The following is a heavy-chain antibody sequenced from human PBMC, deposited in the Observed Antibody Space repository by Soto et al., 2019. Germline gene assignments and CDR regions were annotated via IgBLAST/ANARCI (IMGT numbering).Heavy chain of an antibody. CDR2: IYYSGGT. V-gene: IGHV4-61*08. CDR1: GGSISSGGYS. Sequence: KPSETLSLTCAVSGGSISSGGYSWSWIRQPPGKGLEGIGYIYYSGGTNYNPSLKSRVTISVDTSKNQFSLKLSSVTAADTAVYYCARGPLRYFDWLFLYYFDYWGQGTLVTVSS. J-gene: IGHJ4*02. D-gene: IGHD3-9*01. CDR3: ARGPLRYFDWLFLYYFDY.